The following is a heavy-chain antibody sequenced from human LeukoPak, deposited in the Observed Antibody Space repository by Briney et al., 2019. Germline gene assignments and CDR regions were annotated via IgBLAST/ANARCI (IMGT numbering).Heavy chain of an antibody. V-gene: IGHV3-23*01. CDR2: ISGSGGST. CDR3: AKDTTSSSWGNGGGNY. CDR1: GFTFSSYA. J-gene: IGHJ4*02. D-gene: IGHD6-13*01. Sequence: GGSLRLSCAASGFTFSSYAMSWVRQAPGKGLEWVSAISGSGGSTYYADSVKGRFTISRDNSKNTLYLQMNSLRAEDTAVYYCAKDTTSSSWGNGGGNYWGQGTLVTVSS.